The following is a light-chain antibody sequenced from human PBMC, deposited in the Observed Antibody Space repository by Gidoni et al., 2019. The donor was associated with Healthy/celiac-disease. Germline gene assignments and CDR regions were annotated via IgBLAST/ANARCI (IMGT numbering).Light chain of an antibody. CDR2: KDS. Sequence: SYELTQPPSVSVPPGQTARITCSGDALPKQYAYWYQQKPGQAPVLVIYKDSERPSGIPERFSGSSSGTTVTLTISGVQAEDEADYYCQSADSSGTVWVFGGGTKLTVL. CDR1: ALPKQY. V-gene: IGLV3-25*02. CDR3: QSADSSGTVWV. J-gene: IGLJ3*02.